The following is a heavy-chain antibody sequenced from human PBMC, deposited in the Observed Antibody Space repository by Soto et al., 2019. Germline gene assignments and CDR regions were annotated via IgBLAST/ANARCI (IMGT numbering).Heavy chain of an antibody. D-gene: IGHD3-22*01. CDR3: ARDRVPWDSSGYLN. CDR2: ISYDGSNK. J-gene: IGHJ4*02. V-gene: IGHV3-30-3*01. Sequence: GGSLRLSCAASGFTFSSYAMHWVRQAPGKGLEWVAVISYDGSNKYYADSVKGRFTISRDNSKNALYLQMNSLRAEDTAVYYCARDRVPWDSSGYLNWGQGTLVTVSS. CDR1: GFTFSSYA.